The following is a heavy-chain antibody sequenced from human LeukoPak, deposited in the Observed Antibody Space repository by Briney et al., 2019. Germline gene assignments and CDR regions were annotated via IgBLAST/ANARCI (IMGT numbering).Heavy chain of an antibody. V-gene: IGHV4-59*08. D-gene: IGHD6-13*01. Sequence: SETLSLTCSVSGGSIRNYFWSWIRQPPGMTLEWIGYVYSDGSPNYNPSLRGRVTISVDTSKNQFSLSLSSVTAADTAVYSCARHVQQLEEWYFDLWGRGTLVTVSS. CDR2: VYSDGSP. CDR1: GGSIRNYF. CDR3: ARHVQQLEEWYFDL. J-gene: IGHJ2*01.